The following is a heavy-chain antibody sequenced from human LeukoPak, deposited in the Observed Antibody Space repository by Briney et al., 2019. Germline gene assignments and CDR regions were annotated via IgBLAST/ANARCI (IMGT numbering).Heavy chain of an antibody. Sequence: GGSLRLSCAASGFTFSSYAMSWVRQAPGKGLEWVSAISGSGGSTYYADSVKGRFTISRDNSKNTLYLQMNSLRAEDTAVYYCAKDLRRGYCSGGSCYSYLLGYFDYRGQGTLVTVSS. D-gene: IGHD2-15*01. CDR3: AKDLRRGYCSGGSCYSYLLGYFDY. CDR2: ISGSGGST. V-gene: IGHV3-23*01. CDR1: GFTFSSYA. J-gene: IGHJ4*02.